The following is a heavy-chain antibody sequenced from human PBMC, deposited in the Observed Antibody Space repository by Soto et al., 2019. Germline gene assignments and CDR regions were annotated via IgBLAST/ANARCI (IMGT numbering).Heavy chain of an antibody. D-gene: IGHD6-19*01. J-gene: IGHJ6*02. Sequence: SETLSLSCTVYDGTMSTYYWSWIRQPPGKGLEWIGYIYYSGSTSYNPSLKSRVTISVDTSKNQFSLKLRSVTAADTAVYYCALDRSSGWDRAYGMHVFGQGPAVTV. V-gene: IGHV4-59*01. CDR3: ALDRSSGWDRAYGMHV. CDR2: IYYSGST. CDR1: DGTMSTYY.